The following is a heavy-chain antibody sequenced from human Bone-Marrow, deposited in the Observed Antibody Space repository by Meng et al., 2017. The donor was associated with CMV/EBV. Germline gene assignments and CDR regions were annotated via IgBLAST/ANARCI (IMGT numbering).Heavy chain of an antibody. J-gene: IGHJ4*02. CDR1: GYTFTSYA. Sequence: ASVKVSCKASGYTFTSYAMHWVRQAPGQRLEWMGWSNAGNGNTKYSQEFQGRVTITRDTSVSTAYMELSSLRSEDTAVYYCAGGLYSSSWYGSDYFDYWGQGTLVTVSS. V-gene: IGHV1-3*02. CDR3: AGGLYSSSWYGSDYFDY. D-gene: IGHD6-13*01. CDR2: SNAGNGNT.